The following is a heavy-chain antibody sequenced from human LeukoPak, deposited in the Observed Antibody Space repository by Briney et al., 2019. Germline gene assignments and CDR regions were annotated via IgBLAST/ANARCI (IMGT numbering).Heavy chain of an antibody. V-gene: IGHV1-18*01. CDR3: ARANMVRGVGLFFDRNWFDP. CDR1: GYSFGTSG. J-gene: IGHJ5*02. CDR2: ISGNNGNT. D-gene: IGHD3-10*01. Sequence: EASVKVSCKASGYSFGTSGITWVRQAPGQGLEWMGWISGNNGNTDYVKKFQGRVTMTTDTSTSTAYMELSGLRSDDTAVYYCARANMVRGVGLFFDRNWFDPWGQGTLVTVSS.